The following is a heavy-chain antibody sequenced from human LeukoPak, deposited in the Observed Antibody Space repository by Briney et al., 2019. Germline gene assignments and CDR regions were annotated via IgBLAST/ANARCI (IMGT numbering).Heavy chain of an antibody. D-gene: IGHD1-26*01. V-gene: IGHV3-7*01. Sequence: PGGSLRLSCAASGFSFSYYWMSWVRQAPGKGLEWVANIKQDGSEKYYVDSVKGRFTISRDNAKKSLYLQMNSLRVEDTAVYYCARYLNSGPEDFWGQGTLVTVSS. CDR3: ARYLNSGPEDF. CDR2: IKQDGSEK. CDR1: GFSFSYYW. J-gene: IGHJ4*02.